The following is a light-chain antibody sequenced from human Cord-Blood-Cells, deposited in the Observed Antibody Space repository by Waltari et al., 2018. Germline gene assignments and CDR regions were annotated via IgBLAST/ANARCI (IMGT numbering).Light chain of an antibody. CDR2: DVS. CDR3: SSYTSSSTWV. J-gene: IGLJ3*02. Sequence: SALTQPASVSGSPGQSTTISCTATSSDVGGYNVVSWYQQHPGKAPKLMIYDVSNRPSGVSNRFSGSKSGNTASLTISGLQAEDEADYYCSSYTSSSTWVFGGGTKLTVL. CDR1: SSDVGGYNV. V-gene: IGLV2-14*01.